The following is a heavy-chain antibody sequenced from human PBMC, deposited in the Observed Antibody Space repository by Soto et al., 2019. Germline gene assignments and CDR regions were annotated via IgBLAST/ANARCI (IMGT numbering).Heavy chain of an antibody. Sequence: ASVKVSCKASGGTFSRYTITWVRQAPGQGLAWMGGITPMFGTPNYAQKFQGRVTITADESTSTAYMELSSLRSEDTAMYYCARDGTLYDSSAYYYLYWGQGTLVTVSS. V-gene: IGHV1-69*13. CDR3: ARDGTLYDSSAYYYLY. CDR2: ITPMFGTP. D-gene: IGHD3-22*01. CDR1: GGTFSRYT. J-gene: IGHJ4*02.